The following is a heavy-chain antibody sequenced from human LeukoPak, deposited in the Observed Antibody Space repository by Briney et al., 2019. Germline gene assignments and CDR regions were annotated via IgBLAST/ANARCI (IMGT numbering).Heavy chain of an antibody. CDR1: GFTFSSYG. J-gene: IGHJ3*02. D-gene: IGHD3-22*01. CDR2: ISYDGSNK. Sequence: PGRSLRLSCAASGFTFSSYGMHWVRQAPGKGLEWVAVISYDGSNKYYADSVKGRFTISRDNSKNTLYLQMNSLRAEDTAVYYRARSYYYDSSDNYAFDIWGQGTMVTVSS. CDR3: ARSYYYDSSDNYAFDI. V-gene: IGHV3-30*03.